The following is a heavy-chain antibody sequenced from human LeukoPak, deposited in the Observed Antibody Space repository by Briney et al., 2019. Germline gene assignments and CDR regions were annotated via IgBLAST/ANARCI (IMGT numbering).Heavy chain of an antibody. CDR1: GFTFDDYA. J-gene: IGHJ4*02. CDR2: ISWNSGSI. V-gene: IGHV3-9*01. D-gene: IGHD1-26*01. Sequence: PGGSLRLSCAASGFTFDDYAMHWVRQAPGKGLEWVSGISWNSGSIGYADSVKGRFTISRDNAKNSLYLQMNSLRAEDTAVYYCARDDGSYSRSPGFDYWGQGTLVTVSS. CDR3: ARDDGSYSRSPGFDY.